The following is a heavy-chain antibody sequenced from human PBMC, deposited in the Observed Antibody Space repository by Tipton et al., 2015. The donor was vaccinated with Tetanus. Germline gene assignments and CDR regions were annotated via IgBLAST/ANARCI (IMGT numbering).Heavy chain of an antibody. V-gene: IGHV5-51*01. CDR2: IDPGDSDT. CDR1: GYSFTSYW. D-gene: IGHD2-21*02. J-gene: IGHJ3*02. CDR3: ARHVVVAVGIDAFDI. Sequence: QLVQSGAEVKKPGESLKISCKGSGYSFTSYWIGWVRQMPGKGLEWMGIIDPGDSDTRYSPSFQGQVTISAEKSISTAYLQWSSLKASDTAMYYCARHVVVAVGIDAFDIWGQGTMVTVSS.